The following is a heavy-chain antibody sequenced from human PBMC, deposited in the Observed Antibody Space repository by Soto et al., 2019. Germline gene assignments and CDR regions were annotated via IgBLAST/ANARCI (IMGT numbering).Heavy chain of an antibody. D-gene: IGHD6-13*01. Sequence: PSETLSLTCAVYGGSFSGYYWSWIRQPPGKGLEWIGEINHSGSTNYNLSLKSRVTISVDTSTNQFSLKLSSVTAADTAVYYCARELIAAAGTDDAFDIWGQGTMVTVSS. CDR3: ARELIAAAGTDDAFDI. J-gene: IGHJ3*02. CDR2: INHSGST. CDR1: GGSFSGYY. V-gene: IGHV4-34*01.